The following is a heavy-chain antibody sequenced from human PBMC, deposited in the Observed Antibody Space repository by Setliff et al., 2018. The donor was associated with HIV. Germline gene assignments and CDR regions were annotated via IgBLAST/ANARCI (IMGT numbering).Heavy chain of an antibody. CDR1: GGSIGSRSYY. V-gene: IGHV4-61*09. Sequence: TLSLTCSVSGGSIGSRSYYWSWIRQPAGKGLEWIGHVYARGNTNYNPSLKSRVTISVDTSKNQVSLKLSSVTAADTAVYYCARAISAAGIAPFDFWGQGALVTVSS. D-gene: IGHD6-13*01. J-gene: IGHJ4*02. CDR3: ARAISAAGIAPFDF. CDR2: VYARGNT.